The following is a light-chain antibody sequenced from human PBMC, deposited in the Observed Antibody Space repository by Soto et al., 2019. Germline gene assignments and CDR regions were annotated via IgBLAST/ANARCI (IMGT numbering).Light chain of an antibody. CDR2: GAS. J-gene: IGKJ5*01. CDR1: QSVSNNY. Sequence: ASQSVSNNYLAWYQQKPGQAPRLLIYGASNRATGIPDRFSGSGSGTDFTLTISSLEPEDFAVYYCQQRSNWPPITFGQGTRLEIK. CDR3: QQRSNWPPIT. V-gene: IGKV3-11*01.